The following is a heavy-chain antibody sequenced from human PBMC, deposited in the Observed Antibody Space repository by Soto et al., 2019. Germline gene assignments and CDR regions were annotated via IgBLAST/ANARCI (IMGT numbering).Heavy chain of an antibody. CDR1: GGSISSGDYY. V-gene: IGHV4-30-4*01. D-gene: IGHD5-18*01. Sequence: QVQLQESGPGLVKPSQTLSLTCTVSGGSISSGDYYWSWIRQPPGKGLEWIGYIYYSGSTYYNPYLKSRITISVDTSKNQFSLKRSSVTAADTAVYYCARVGYGYPFFDYWGQGTLVTVSS. J-gene: IGHJ4*02. CDR2: IYYSGST. CDR3: ARVGYGYPFFDY.